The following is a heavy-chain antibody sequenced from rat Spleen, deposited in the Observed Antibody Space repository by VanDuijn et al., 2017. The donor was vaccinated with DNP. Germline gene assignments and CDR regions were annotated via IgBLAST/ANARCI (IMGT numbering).Heavy chain of an antibody. CDR2: ISPSGSRP. Sequence: EVQLVESGGGLVQPGRSLRLSCAASGFTFSDYYMAWVRQAPKKGLEWVAAISPSGSRPYSPDSVKGRFTISRDTAKSSLYLQMNSLKSEDTATYYCTRGGRSYFDYWGQGVMVTVSS. CDR3: TRGGRSYFDY. CDR1: GFTFSDYY. D-gene: IGHD1-11*01. V-gene: IGHV5-20*01. J-gene: IGHJ2*01.